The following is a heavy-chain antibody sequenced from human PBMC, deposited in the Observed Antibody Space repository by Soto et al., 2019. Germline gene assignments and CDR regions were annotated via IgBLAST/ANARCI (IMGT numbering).Heavy chain of an antibody. Sequence: GGSLRLSCAASGFTFSSYGMHWVRQAPGKGLEWVAVISYDGSNKYYADSVKGRFTISRDNSKNTLYLQMNSLRAEDTAVYYCAKDLDSSGYLPWFDPWGQGTLVTVS. CDR3: AKDLDSSGYLPWFDP. CDR1: GFTFSSYG. D-gene: IGHD3-22*01. J-gene: IGHJ5*02. CDR2: ISYDGSNK. V-gene: IGHV3-30*18.